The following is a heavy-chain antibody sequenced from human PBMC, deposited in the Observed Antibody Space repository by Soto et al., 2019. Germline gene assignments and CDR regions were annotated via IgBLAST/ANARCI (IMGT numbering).Heavy chain of an antibody. CDR3: GRGGSGQIGLFY. V-gene: IGHV1-2*02. Sequence: ASVKVSFAGSGYTFTGHYIHWVRQAPKQGAELRGESGPESGATRYAQKSQGRVKITRDTSTTTVYMELKNPGPDDTAVHYCGRGGSGQIGLFYWGQGILDPVSS. CDR2: SGPESGAT. CDR1: GYTFTGHY. J-gene: IGHJ4*02. D-gene: IGHD1-26*01.